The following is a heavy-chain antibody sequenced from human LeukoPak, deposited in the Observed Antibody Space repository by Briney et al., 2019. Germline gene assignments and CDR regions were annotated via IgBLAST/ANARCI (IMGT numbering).Heavy chain of an antibody. CDR3: ATSPTFDP. V-gene: IGHV3-23*01. Sequence: GGSLRLSCAASGFTFSSYAMSWVRQAPGKGLEWVSAISGSGDNTYYADSVEGRFTISRDNSKNTLYLQMNNLRAEDTAVYYCATSPTFDPWGQGTLVTVSS. J-gene: IGHJ5*02. CDR1: GFTFSSYA. CDR2: ISGSGDNT.